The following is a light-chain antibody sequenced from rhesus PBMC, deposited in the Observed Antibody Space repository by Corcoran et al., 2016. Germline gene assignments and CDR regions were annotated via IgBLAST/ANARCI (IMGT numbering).Light chain of an antibody. V-gene: IGKV1-74*01. Sequence: DIQMTQSPSSLSASVGDRVTITCRASENVNNYLNWYQQKPGKAPNLLIYKASTLQSGVPSRFSGSGSGTDETFTISILQPEDVATYYCQHGYGTPFTFGPGTKLDIK. CDR1: ENVNNY. CDR2: KAS. CDR3: QHGYGTPFT. J-gene: IGKJ3*01.